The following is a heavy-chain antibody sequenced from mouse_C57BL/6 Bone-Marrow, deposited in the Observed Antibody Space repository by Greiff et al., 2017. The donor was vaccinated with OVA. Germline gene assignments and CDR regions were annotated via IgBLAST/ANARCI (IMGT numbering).Heavy chain of an antibody. V-gene: IGHV1-72*01. CDR2: IDPNRGGT. CDR1: GYTFTSYW. D-gene: IGHD1-1*01. J-gene: IGHJ2*01. CDR3: ARLGYGSGYYLDY. Sequence: VQLQQPGAELVKPGASVKLSCKASGYTFTSYWMHWVKQRPGRGLEWIGRIDPNRGGTKYNEKFKSKATLTVDKPSSTAYIQLSSLTSEDSAVYYCARLGYGSGYYLDYWGKGTTPT.